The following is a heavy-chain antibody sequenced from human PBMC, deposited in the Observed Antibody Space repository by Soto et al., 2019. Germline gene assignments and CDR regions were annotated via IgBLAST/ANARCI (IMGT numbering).Heavy chain of an antibody. V-gene: IGHV3-23*01. Sequence: EVQLLESGGGLVQPGGSVRLSCAASGFPFSSYAMSWVRQAAGKGLEWVSAISGNGAETSYAASVRGRFTISRDYSRDKLYLQLNSVRAEDTAVYYCGKERRGGGWFVCSYWRQGILVTVSS. CDR2: ISGNGAET. CDR3: GKERRGGGWFVCSY. D-gene: IGHD6-19*01. J-gene: IGHJ4*02. CDR1: GFPFSSYA.